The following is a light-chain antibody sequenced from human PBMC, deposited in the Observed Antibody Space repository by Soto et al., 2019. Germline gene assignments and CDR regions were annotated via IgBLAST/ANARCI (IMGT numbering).Light chain of an antibody. CDR1: QSVSSN. J-gene: IGKJ4*01. V-gene: IGKV3-15*01. CDR3: QQNDNLSPLT. Sequence: EIVMTQSPATLSVSPGERATLSCRASQSVSSNLAWYQQKPGQAPRLLIYGASTRATGIPARFSGSGSGTEFTLTISSLQSDVFAVYECQQNDNLSPLTFLG. CDR2: GAS.